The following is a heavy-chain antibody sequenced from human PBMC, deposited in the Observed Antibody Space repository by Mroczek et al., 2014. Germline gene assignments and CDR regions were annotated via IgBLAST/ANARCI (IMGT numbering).Heavy chain of an antibody. CDR2: VRFDGSNT. Sequence: QVQLVEVWGGGVVQPGGSLRLSCSTSGLTFSNYGMHWVRQAPDKGLEWVTFVRFDGSNTYYADSVKGRFTIPRDNSRNTVYLQMNNLSGADTAIYYCAATPRGFSSSSYYFHHRGQGTLVTVSS. J-gene: IGHJ4*02. D-gene: IGHD6-6*01. CDR1: GLTFSNYG. CDR3: AATPRGFSSSSYYFHH. V-gene: IGHV3-30*02.